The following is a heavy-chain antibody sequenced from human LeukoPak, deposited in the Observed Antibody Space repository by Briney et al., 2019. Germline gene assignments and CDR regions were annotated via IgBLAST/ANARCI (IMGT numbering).Heavy chain of an antibody. CDR2: ISANGDVT. J-gene: IGHJ4*02. D-gene: IGHD6-19*01. CDR3: AKAKFYSGWYDLDS. Sequence: GGSLRLSCAASGFTFSLYAMSWVRQAPGKGLQWVSAISANGDVTYLADSVRGRFSISRDNSKNTLYLQMNGLRAGDTALYYCAKAKFYSGWYDLDSWGLGTLVTVSS. V-gene: IGHV3-23*01. CDR1: GFTFSLYA.